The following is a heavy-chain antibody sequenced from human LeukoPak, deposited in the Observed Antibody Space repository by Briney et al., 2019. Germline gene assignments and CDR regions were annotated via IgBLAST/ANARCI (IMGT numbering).Heavy chain of an antibody. CDR1: GFTVSSNY. V-gene: IGHV3-53*01. CDR2: IYSGGST. Sequence: GGSLRLSCAASGFTVSSNYMSWVRQAPGKGLEWVSVIYSGGSTYYADFVKGRFTISRDNSKNTLYLQMNSLRAEDTAVYYCASGRYSSRPGGFDYWGQGTLVTVSS. J-gene: IGHJ4*02. CDR3: ASGRYSSRPGGFDY. D-gene: IGHD6-13*01.